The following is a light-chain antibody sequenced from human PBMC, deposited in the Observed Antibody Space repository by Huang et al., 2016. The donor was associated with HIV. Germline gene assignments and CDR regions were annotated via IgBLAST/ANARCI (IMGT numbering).Light chain of an antibody. CDR2: GSS. CDR1: RSVSNN. CDR3: HQYNNWLLS. V-gene: IGKV3-15*01. J-gene: IGKJ4*01. Sequence: EIVMTQSPATLSVSPGERVTLSCRANRSVSNNLAWYQQRPGQAPRSLVYGSSTRSPGIPARFSGSGSGTDFSLTISSLQSEDFALYYCHQYNNWLLSFGGGTRVDI.